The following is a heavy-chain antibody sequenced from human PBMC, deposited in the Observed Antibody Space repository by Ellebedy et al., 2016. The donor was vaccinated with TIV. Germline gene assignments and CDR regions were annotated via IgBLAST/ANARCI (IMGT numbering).Heavy chain of an antibody. D-gene: IGHD6-19*01. CDR1: GFSLSAYS. CDR2: FSHNGNI. V-gene: IGHV3-48*02. CDR3: ARDPDTSGWYGIGY. J-gene: IGHJ4*02. Sequence: GESLKISCAASGFSLSAYSMTWGRPAPGQGLEWVAYFSHNGNILYADTVKGRFTISKDKAKNSLFLQMNSLRDEDTAVYYCARDPDTSGWYGIGYWGQGTLVTVSS.